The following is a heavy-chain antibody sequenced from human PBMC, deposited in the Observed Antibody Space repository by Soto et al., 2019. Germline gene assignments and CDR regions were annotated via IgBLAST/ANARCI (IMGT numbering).Heavy chain of an antibody. CDR3: ARGSVEQPPRGWFDP. CDR2: ISSSGSTI. V-gene: IGHV3-48*03. Sequence: EVQLVESGGGLVQPGGSLRLSCAASGFTFSSYEMNWVRQAPGKGLEGVSYISSSGSTIYYADSVKGRFTISRDNAKNSLYLQMNSLRAEYTAVYYCARGSVEQPPRGWFDPWGQGTLVTVSS. J-gene: IGHJ5*02. CDR1: GFTFSSYE. D-gene: IGHD6-13*01.